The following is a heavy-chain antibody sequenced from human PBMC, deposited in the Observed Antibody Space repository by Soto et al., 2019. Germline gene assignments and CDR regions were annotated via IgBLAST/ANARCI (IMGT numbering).Heavy chain of an antibody. V-gene: IGHV3-30*19. J-gene: IGHJ4*02. CDR3: ASGGTYPNYKGDYFDY. CDR2: IDYDGDNK. D-gene: IGHD3-10*01. Sequence: ESVGGVVQPGRSLRLSCAASGITFSTYAMHWVRQAPGKGLEWVAVIDYDGDNKYYADSVKGRFTISRDNSKNTLYLQMNSLRAEDTAVYFCASGGTYPNYKGDYFDYWGQGTLVTVSS. CDR1: GITFSTYA.